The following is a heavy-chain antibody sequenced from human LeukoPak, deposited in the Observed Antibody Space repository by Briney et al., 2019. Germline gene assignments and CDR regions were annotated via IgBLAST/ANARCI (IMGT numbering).Heavy chain of an antibody. CDR1: GYSFTNYG. V-gene: IGHV1-18*01. CDR3: ARVYYYDSSGFIADY. Sequence: SVKVSCKASGYSFTNYGISWVRQAPGQGLEWMGWISAYNGHRNYAQKLQGRVTMTTDTSTSTAYMGLRSLRSDDTAVYYCARVYYYDSSGFIADYWGQGTLVTVSS. J-gene: IGHJ4*02. CDR2: ISAYNGHR. D-gene: IGHD3-22*01.